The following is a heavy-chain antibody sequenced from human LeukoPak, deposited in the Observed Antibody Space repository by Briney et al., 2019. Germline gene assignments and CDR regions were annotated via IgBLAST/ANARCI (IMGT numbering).Heavy chain of an antibody. V-gene: IGHV3-11*01. Sequence: GGSLRLSCAAPGFTFSDYYMSWIRQAPGKGLEWVSYISSSGSTIYYADSVKGRFTISRDNAKNSLYLQMNSLRAEDTAVYYCASLVQYYYDSSGYCDYWGQGTLVTVSS. J-gene: IGHJ4*02. CDR1: GFTFSDYY. CDR3: ASLVQYYYDSSGYCDY. D-gene: IGHD3-22*01. CDR2: ISSSGSTI.